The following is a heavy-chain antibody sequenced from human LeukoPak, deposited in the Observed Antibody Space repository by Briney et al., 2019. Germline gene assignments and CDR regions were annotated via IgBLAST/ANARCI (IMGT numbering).Heavy chain of an antibody. V-gene: IGHV1-46*01. J-gene: IGHJ3*02. CDR2: INPSGGST. D-gene: IGHD3-10*01. CDR3: ARSLLPNYYGSGSHFDAFDI. Sequence: ASVKVSCKASGYTFAGYYMHWVRQAPGQGLEWMGIINPSGGSTSYAQKFQGRVTMTRDMSTSTVYMELSSLRSEDTAVYYCARSLLPNYYGSGSHFDAFDIWGQGTMVTVSS. CDR1: GYTFAGYY.